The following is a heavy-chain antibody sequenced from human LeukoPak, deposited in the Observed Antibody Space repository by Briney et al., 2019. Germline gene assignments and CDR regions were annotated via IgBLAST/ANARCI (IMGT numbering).Heavy chain of an antibody. Sequence: TSETLSLTCTVSGGSISSTSYYWGWIRQPPGKGLEWIGSIYYSGSTYYNPSLKSRVTISVDTSKNQFSLKLSSVTAADTAVYYCVRLNGVLLYWYYYMDVWGKGTTVTVSS. CDR3: VRLNGVLLYWYYYMDV. V-gene: IGHV4-39*01. D-gene: IGHD4-17*01. CDR1: GGSISSTSYY. CDR2: IYYSGST. J-gene: IGHJ6*03.